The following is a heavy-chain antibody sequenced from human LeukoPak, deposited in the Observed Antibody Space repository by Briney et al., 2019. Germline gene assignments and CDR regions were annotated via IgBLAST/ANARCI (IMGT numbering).Heavy chain of an antibody. J-gene: IGHJ3*02. V-gene: IGHV1-69*01. D-gene: IGHD6-13*01. Sequence: SVKVSCKASGGTFSSYAISWVRQAPGQGLEWMGGIIPIFGTANYAQKFQGRVTITADESTSTAYMELSSLRSEDTAVYYCARVAVIAAAGNAFDIWGQGTMVTVSS. CDR1: GGTFSSYA. CDR2: IIPIFGTA. CDR3: ARVAVIAAAGNAFDI.